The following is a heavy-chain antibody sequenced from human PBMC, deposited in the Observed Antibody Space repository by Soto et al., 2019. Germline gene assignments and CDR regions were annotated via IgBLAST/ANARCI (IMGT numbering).Heavy chain of an antibody. V-gene: IGHV4-30-4*01. D-gene: IGHD3-16*01. CDR2: IYYSGST. J-gene: IGHJ6*02. CDR1: GGSISSGDYY. CDR3: AREGLRLFYYGMDV. Sequence: QVQLQESGPGLVKPSQTLSLTCTVSGGSISSGDYYWNWIRQPPGKGLEWIGYIYYSGSTYYNPSLKSRVTISVDTSKNQCSLKLSSVTAADTAVYYCAREGLRLFYYGMDVWGQGTTVTVSS.